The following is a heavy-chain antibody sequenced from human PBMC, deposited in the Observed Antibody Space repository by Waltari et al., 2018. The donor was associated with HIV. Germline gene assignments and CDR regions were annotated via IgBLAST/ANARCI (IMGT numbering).Heavy chain of an antibody. V-gene: IGHV4-59*11. Sequence: QLQLQESGPGLVKPSETLSLTCTVSSGSITSHYWAWIRQSPGKGLEWIGQISNSGITKNNPSLKSRITISVDTSESQFSLKLTSVTAADTAIYYCAREPFYGSGSYYNDAFDVWGQGTQVTVS. D-gene: IGHD3-10*01. CDR1: SGSITSHY. CDR3: AREPFYGSGSYYNDAFDV. J-gene: IGHJ3*01. CDR2: ISNSGIT.